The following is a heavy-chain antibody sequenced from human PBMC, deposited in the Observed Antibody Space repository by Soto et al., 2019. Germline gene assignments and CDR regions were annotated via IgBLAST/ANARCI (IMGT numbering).Heavy chain of an antibody. CDR1: GGSIRSPYW. D-gene: IGHD1-26*01. Sequence: PSETLSLTCTVSGGSIRSPYWWTWVRQPPGKGLEWIGGMFYSGTTNYNPSLKSRVTISMDRSKNQFSLKLTSVTAADTAVYFCATKVISTTTPYFGPWGQGTLVTVSS. V-gene: IGHV4-4*02. CDR3: ATKVISTTTPYFGP. J-gene: IGHJ5*02. CDR2: MFYSGTT.